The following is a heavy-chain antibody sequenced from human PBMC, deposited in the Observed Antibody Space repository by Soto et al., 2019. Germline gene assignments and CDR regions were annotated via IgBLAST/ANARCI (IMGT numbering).Heavy chain of an antibody. CDR3: ARHEGYYGSPAAGLFDY. CDR2: IYPGDSDT. V-gene: IGHV5-51*01. CDR1: GYSFTSYW. Sequence: PGESLKISCKGSGYSFTSYWIGWVRQMPGKGLEWMGIIYPGDSDTRYSPSFQGQVTISADKSISTAYLQWSSLKASDTAMYYCARHEGYYGSPAAGLFDYWGQGNLVTVS. D-gene: IGHD3-10*01. J-gene: IGHJ4*02.